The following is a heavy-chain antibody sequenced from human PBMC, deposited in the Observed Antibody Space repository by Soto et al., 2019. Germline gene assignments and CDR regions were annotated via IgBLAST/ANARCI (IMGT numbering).Heavy chain of an antibody. J-gene: IGHJ5*02. D-gene: IGHD3-3*01. CDR3: ARVGANDFWSGYYTVAWFDP. CDR2: INAGNGNT. Sequence: QVQLVQSGAEVKKPGASVKVSCKASGYTFTSYAMHWVRQAPGQRPEWMGRINAGNGNTKYSQKFQGRVTITRDTSASTAYMELSSLRSEDTAVYYCARVGANDFWSGYYTVAWFDPWGQGTLVTVSS. V-gene: IGHV1-3*01. CDR1: GYTFTSYA.